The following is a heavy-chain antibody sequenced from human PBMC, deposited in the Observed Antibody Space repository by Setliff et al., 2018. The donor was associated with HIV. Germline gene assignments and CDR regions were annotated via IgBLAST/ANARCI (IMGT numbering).Heavy chain of an antibody. CDR1: GGSFSGYY. CDR3: ARQGAQQELTPFYSYGMDV. Sequence: SETLSLTCAVYGGSFSGYYWSWIRQPPGKGLEWIGEIIHSGSTNYNPSLKSRVTISVDTSKNQFSLKLNSVTAAATAVYYCARQGAQQELTPFYSYGMDVWGQGTTVTVSS. V-gene: IGHV4-34*12. D-gene: IGHD3-16*01. CDR2: IIHSGST. J-gene: IGHJ6*02.